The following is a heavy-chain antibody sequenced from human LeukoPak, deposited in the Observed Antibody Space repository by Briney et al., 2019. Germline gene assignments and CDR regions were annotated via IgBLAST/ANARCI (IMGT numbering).Heavy chain of an antibody. V-gene: IGHV1-18*01. J-gene: IGHJ4*02. CDR1: GYTFTSYG. CDR2: ISAYNGNT. D-gene: IGHD2-2*01. CDR3: ARGLGPGFCSSTSCYGDKSFDY. Sequence: ASVKVSCKASGYTFTSYGISWVRQAPGQGLEWMGWISAYNGNTNYAQKLQGRVTMTTDTSTSTAYMELRSLRSDDTAVYYCARGLGPGFCSSTSCYGDKSFDYWGQGTLVTVSS.